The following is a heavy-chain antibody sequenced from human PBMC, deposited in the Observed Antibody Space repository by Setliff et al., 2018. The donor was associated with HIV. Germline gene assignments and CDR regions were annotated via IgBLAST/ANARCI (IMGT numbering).Heavy chain of an antibody. CDR2: ISGSGDTT. J-gene: IGHJ6*02. D-gene: IGHD6-19*01. Sequence: GGSLRLSCAASGLTFNSSAMRWVRQAPGKGLEWLSTISGSGDTTYYADSVKGRFTISRDNSKNTVYLQMISLRVEDTAAYFCARLGSGWSDSYYYAMDIWGQGTTVTVSS. CDR1: GLTFNSSA. V-gene: IGHV3-23*01. CDR3: ARLGSGWSDSYYYAMDI.